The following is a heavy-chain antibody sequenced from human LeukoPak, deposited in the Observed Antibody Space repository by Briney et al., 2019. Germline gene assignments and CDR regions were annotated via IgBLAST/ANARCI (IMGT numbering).Heavy chain of an antibody. CDR3: ARGIVGAELDY. CDR1: GGSISSYY. CDR2: IYYSGST. Sequence: SETLSLTCTVSGGSISSYYWSWIRQPPGKGLEWIGYIYYSGSTNYNPSLKSRVTISVDTSKNQFSLKLSSVTAAGTAVYYCARGIVGAELDYWGQGTLVTVSS. D-gene: IGHD1-26*01. J-gene: IGHJ4*02. V-gene: IGHV4-59*01.